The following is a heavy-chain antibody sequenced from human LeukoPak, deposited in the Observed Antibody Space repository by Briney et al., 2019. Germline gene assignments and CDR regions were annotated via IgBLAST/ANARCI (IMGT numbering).Heavy chain of an antibody. CDR1: GFTFTTHW. CDR3: AKGPAYYDFWSGSHAFDI. V-gene: IGHV3-30*02. D-gene: IGHD3-3*01. CDR2: IRYDGSNK. Sequence: SGGSLRLSCGASGFTFTTHWIHWVRQAPGKGLEWVAFIRYDGSNKYYADSVKGRFTISRDNSKNTLYLQMNSLRAEDTAVYYCAKGPAYYDFWSGSHAFDIWGQGTMVTVSS. J-gene: IGHJ3*02.